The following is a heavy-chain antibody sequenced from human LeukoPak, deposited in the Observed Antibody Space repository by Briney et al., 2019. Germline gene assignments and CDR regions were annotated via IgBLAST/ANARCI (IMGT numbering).Heavy chain of an antibody. V-gene: IGHV1-18*01. J-gene: IGHJ4*02. Sequence: ASVXVSCKASGYTFTSYGISWVRQAPGQGLEWMGWISAYNGNTNYAQKLQGRVTMTTDTSTSTAYMELRSLRSDDTAVYYCARHNVVVAAYYFDYWGQGTLVTVSS. D-gene: IGHD2-15*01. CDR1: GYTFTSYG. CDR3: ARHNVVVAAYYFDY. CDR2: ISAYNGNT.